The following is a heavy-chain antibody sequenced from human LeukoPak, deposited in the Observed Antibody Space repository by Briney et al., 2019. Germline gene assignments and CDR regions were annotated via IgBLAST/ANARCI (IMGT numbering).Heavy chain of an antibody. CDR2: IRYDGSNE. CDR3: ATGPYTAYSY. J-gene: IGHJ4*02. CDR1: GFSFSGYG. D-gene: IGHD2-2*02. Sequence: GGSLRLSCAASGFSFSGYGMHWVRQAPGKGLEWVAFIRYDGSNEYYADSVKGRFTISRDKSKNTLSLQMNSLRAEDTAVYYCATGPYTAYSYWGQGTLVTVSS. V-gene: IGHV3-30*02.